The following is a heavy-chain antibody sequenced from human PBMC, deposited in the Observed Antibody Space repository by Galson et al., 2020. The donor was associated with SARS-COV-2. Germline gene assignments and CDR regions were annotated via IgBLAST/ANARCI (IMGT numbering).Heavy chain of an antibody. D-gene: IGHD1-26*01. CDR3: ARYVLGATYFDY. Sequence: SETLSLTCTASGGSISSYYWTWIRQTPGKGLEWNGYIYDSGSTTYSPSRKSRVTMSIDTSKNQFSLNLSSVTTADTAVYFCARYVLGATYFDYWGQGTLITVSS. V-gene: IGHV4-59*01. J-gene: IGHJ4*02. CDR2: IYDSGST. CDR1: GGSISSYY.